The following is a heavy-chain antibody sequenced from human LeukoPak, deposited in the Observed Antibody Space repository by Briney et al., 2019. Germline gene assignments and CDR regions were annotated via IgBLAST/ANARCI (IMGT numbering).Heavy chain of an antibody. CDR2: IIPILGIA. CDR3: ARDHPGSGFDY. D-gene: IGHD6-19*01. Sequence: SVKVSCKASGGTFSSYAISWVRQAPGQGLEWMGRIIPILGIANYAQKFQGRVTITADKSTSTAYMELSSLRSEDTAVYYCARDHPGSGFDYWGQGTLVTVSP. CDR1: GGTFSSYA. J-gene: IGHJ4*02. V-gene: IGHV1-69*04.